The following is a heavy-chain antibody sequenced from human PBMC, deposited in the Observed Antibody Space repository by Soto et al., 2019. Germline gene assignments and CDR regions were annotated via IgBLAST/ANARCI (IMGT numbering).Heavy chain of an antibody. CDR2: INHSGST. CDR3: ARGDLDYDFWSGYFPYGMDV. CDR1: GGSFSGYY. V-gene: IGHV4-34*01. D-gene: IGHD3-3*01. J-gene: IGHJ6*02. Sequence: SETLSLTCAVYGGSFSGYYWSWIRQPPGKGLEWIGEINHSGSTNYNPSLKSRVTISVDTSKNQFSLKLSSVTAADTAVYYCARGDLDYDFWSGYFPYGMDVWGQGTTVTVS.